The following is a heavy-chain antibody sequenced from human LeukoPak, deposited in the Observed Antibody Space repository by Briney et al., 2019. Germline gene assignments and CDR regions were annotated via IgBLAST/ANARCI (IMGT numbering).Heavy chain of an antibody. J-gene: IGHJ4*02. CDR1: GYTFTSYG. CDR2: ISAYNGNT. Sequence: ASVKVSCKASGYTFTSYGISWVRQAPGQGLEWMGWISAYNGNTNYAQKLQGRVTMTTDTSTSTAYMELRSLRSDDTAVYYCARGPNPLTYYYDSSGYYEYYFDYSGQGTLVTVSS. CDR3: ARGPNPLTYYYDSSGYYEYYFDY. V-gene: IGHV1-18*01. D-gene: IGHD3-22*01.